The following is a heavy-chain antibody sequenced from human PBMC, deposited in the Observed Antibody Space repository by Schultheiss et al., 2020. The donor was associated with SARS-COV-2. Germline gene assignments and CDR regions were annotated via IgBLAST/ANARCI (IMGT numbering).Heavy chain of an antibody. Sequence: GGSLRLSCAASGFTFSSYDMHWVRQATGKGLEWVSYISSSSSYTNYADSVKGRFTISRDNAKNSLYLQMNSLRAEDTAVYYCARTMITFGGVIVMGYYFDYWGQGTLVTVSS. CDR2: ISSSSSYT. D-gene: IGHD3-16*02. V-gene: IGHV3-11*03. J-gene: IGHJ4*02. CDR3: ARTMITFGGVIVMGYYFDY. CDR1: GFTFSSYD.